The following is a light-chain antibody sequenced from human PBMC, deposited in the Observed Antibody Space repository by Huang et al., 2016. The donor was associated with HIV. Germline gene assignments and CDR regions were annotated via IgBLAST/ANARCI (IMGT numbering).Light chain of an antibody. V-gene: IGKV3-20*01. CDR2: GTS. CDR1: QKVSTYY. J-gene: IGKJ1*01. Sequence: EIVLTQSPATLSLSPGDRVTLSCRASQKVSTYYVAWYQHKPGQAPRLLIYGTSNRATGIPERFSGSGAGTDFTLTISRLEPEDIAVYYCQQYGSSPTFGQGTKVEIK. CDR3: QQYGSSPT.